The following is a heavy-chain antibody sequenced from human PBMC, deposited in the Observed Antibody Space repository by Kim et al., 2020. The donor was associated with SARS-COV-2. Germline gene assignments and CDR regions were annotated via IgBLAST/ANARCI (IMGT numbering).Heavy chain of an antibody. CDR3: ARATYSSGWYYFDY. Sequence: AQKLQGRVTMTTDTSTSTAYMELRSLRSDDTAVYYCARATYSSGWYYFDYWGQGTLVTVSS. D-gene: IGHD6-19*01. V-gene: IGHV1-18*01. J-gene: IGHJ4*02.